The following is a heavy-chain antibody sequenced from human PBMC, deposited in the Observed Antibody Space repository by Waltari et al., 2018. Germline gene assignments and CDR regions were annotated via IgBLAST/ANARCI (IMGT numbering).Heavy chain of an antibody. J-gene: IGHJ4*02. Sequence: QLQLQESGPGLVKPSETLSLTCTVSGGSISSSSYYWGWIRQPPGKGLEWIGSIYYSGSTYYNPSLKSRVTISVDTSKNQFSLKLSSVTAADTAVYYCARRGIVVVPAAMGGSFDYWGQGTLVTVSS. CDR1: GGSISSSSYY. D-gene: IGHD2-2*01. CDR2: IYYSGST. CDR3: ARRGIVVVPAAMGGSFDY. V-gene: IGHV4-39*01.